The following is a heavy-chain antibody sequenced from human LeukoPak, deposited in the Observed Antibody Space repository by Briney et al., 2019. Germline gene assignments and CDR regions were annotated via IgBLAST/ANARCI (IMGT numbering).Heavy chain of an antibody. Sequence: SVKVSCKASGGTFSSYAISWVRQAPGQGLEWMGRIIPILGIANYAQKFQGRVTITADKSTSTAYMELSSLRSEGTAVYYCARIMATINDAFDIWGQGTMVTVSS. V-gene: IGHV1-69*04. CDR1: GGTFSSYA. D-gene: IGHD5-24*01. J-gene: IGHJ3*02. CDR3: ARIMATINDAFDI. CDR2: IIPILGIA.